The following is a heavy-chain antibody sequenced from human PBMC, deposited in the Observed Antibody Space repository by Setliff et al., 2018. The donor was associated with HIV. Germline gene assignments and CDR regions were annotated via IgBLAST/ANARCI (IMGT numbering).Heavy chain of an antibody. CDR1: GGSISRSSYY. Sequence: PSETLSLTCTVSGGSISRSSYYWGWIRQPPGKGLEWIGNIYYSGSTHYNPSLKSRVTISVDTSKNQFSLKLSSVTAADTAVFYCARSELGPVYWYFDLWGRGTLVTVSS. J-gene: IGHJ2*01. CDR3: ARSELGPVYWYFDL. CDR2: IYYSGST. V-gene: IGHV4-39*01. D-gene: IGHD7-27*01.